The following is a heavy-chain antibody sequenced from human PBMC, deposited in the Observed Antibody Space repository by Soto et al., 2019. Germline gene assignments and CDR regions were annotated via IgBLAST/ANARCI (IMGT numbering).Heavy chain of an antibody. CDR1: GDSISSGAYS. V-gene: IGHV4-30-2*01. CDR2: IFHSGSP. J-gene: IGHJ6*02. CDR3: VRALSSLYYYGMDV. D-gene: IGHD3-16*01. Sequence: QLQLQESGSGLVKPSHTLSLTCAVSGDSISSGAYSWSWIRQPPGKGLEWVGYIFHSGSPYYNPSLKSRVTISVDRSKNQFSLKLSSVTAADTAVYYCVRALSSLYYYGMDVWGQGTTVTVSS.